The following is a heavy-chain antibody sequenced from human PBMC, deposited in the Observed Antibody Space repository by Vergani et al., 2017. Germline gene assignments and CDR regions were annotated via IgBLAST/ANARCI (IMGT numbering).Heavy chain of an antibody. CDR2: ISSSSSTI. V-gene: IGHV3-48*01. Sequence: EVQLVESGGGLVKPGGSLRLSCAASGFTFSSYSMNWVRQAPGKGLEWVSYISSSSSTIYYADSVKGRFTISRDNSKNTLYLQMNSLRAEDTAVYYCARVGNGRSTSSFDYWGQGTLVTVSS. D-gene: IGHD2-2*01. CDR1: GFTFSSYS. J-gene: IGHJ4*02. CDR3: ARVGNGRSTSSFDY.